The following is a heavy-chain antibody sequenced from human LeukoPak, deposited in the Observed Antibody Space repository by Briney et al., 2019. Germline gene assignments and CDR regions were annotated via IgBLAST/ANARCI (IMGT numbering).Heavy chain of an antibody. D-gene: IGHD4-17*01. J-gene: IGHJ4*02. CDR2: IYYSGST. Sequence: SETLSLTCTVSGGSISTYYWSWIRQSPEKGLEWIGYIYYSGSTDYNPSLKSRVTMSVDTSKNQFSLNLTSVTAADTAVYYCARDYGDPRGFDFWGQGTLVTVSS. V-gene: IGHV4-30-4*01. CDR3: ARDYGDPRGFDF. CDR1: GGSISTYY.